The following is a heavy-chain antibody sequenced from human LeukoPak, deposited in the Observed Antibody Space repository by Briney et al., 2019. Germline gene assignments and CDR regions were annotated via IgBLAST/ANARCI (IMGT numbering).Heavy chain of an antibody. CDR1: GYTFTGYY. V-gene: IGHV1-2*02. J-gene: IGHJ4*02. D-gene: IGHD3-22*01. CDR2: INPNSGGT. CDR3: ARANRHYYDSSGYYSYFGY. Sequence: ASVKVSCKASGYTFTGYYMHWVRQAPGQGLEWMGWINPNSGGTNYAQKFQGRVTMTRDTSISTAYMELSRLRSDDTAVYYCARANRHYYDSSGYYSYFGYWGQGTLVTVSS.